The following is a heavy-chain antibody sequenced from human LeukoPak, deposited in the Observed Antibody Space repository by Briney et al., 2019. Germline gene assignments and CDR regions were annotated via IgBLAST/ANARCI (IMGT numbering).Heavy chain of an antibody. Sequence: ASVKVSCKASGYTFTGYYLHWVRQAPGQGLEWLGWINPNTGDTNYAQKFQGRVSMPRDTSTRTAYMELSRLRSDDTAVYFCARSGSTGYSLDYWGQGTLVTVSS. J-gene: IGHJ4*02. CDR1: GYTFTGYY. CDR3: ARSGSTGYSLDY. D-gene: IGHD3-22*01. V-gene: IGHV1-2*02. CDR2: INPNTGDT.